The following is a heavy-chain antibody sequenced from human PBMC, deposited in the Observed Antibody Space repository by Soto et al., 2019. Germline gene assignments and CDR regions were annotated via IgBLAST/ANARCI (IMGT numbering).Heavy chain of an antibody. D-gene: IGHD3-3*01. J-gene: IGHJ6*02. CDR2: TYYRSKWYN. Sequence: SQTLSLTCAISGDSVSSNSAAWNWIRQTPSRGLEWLGRTYYRSKWYNDYAESGKSRITSNPDTSKNQFSMQLNSVNPEDTAVYYCASDPNGLVITYSYYYGMDVWGQGTTVTVSS. CDR1: GDSVSSNSAA. V-gene: IGHV6-1*01. CDR3: ASDPNGLVITYSYYYGMDV.